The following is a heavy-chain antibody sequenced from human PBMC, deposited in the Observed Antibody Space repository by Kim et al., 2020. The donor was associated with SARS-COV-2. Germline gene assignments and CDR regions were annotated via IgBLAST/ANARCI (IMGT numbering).Heavy chain of an antibody. Sequence: ADSVKGRFSISRDNSQNTVYLHMSNLRVEDTAVYYCAQERIDMVRGVAFDHWGRGTLISVSS. D-gene: IGHD3-10*01. CDR3: AQERIDMVRGVAFDH. V-gene: IGHV3-23*01. J-gene: IGHJ4*02.